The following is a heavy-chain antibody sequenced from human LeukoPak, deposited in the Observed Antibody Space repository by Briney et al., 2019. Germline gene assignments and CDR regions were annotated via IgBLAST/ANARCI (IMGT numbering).Heavy chain of an antibody. J-gene: IGHJ4*02. CDR2: ISWNSGSI. Sequence: PGRSLRLSCAASGFTFDDYAMHWVRQAPGKGLEWVSGISWNSGSIGCADSVKGRFTISRDNAKNSLYLQMTSLRAEDMALYYCAKGRYYYDSSGYDYWGQGTLVTVSS. CDR3: AKGRYYYDSSGYDY. D-gene: IGHD3-22*01. CDR1: GFTFDDYA. V-gene: IGHV3-9*03.